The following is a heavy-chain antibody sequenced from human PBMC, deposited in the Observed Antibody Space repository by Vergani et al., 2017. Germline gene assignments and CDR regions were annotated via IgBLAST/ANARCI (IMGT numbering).Heavy chain of an antibody. J-gene: IGHJ4*02. CDR3: ARDLNRYSGSNGGAWGY. CDR1: GGSISSGSYY. CDR2: IYTSGST. V-gene: IGHV4-61*02. D-gene: IGHD1-26*01. Sequence: QVQLQESGPGLVKPSQTLSLTCTVSGGSISSGSYYWSWIRQPAGKGLEWIGRIYTSGSTNYNPSLKSRVTISVDTSKNQFSLKLSSVTAADTAVYYCARDLNRYSGSNGGAWGYWGQGTLVTVSS.